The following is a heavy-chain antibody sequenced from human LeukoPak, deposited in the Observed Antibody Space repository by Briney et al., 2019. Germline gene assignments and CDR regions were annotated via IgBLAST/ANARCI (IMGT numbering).Heavy chain of an antibody. J-gene: IGHJ4*01. CDR2: IKQDGSEK. D-gene: IGHD6-19*01. CDR3: ARPDIGGAGMVFDY. V-gene: IGHV3-7*01. CDR1: GFTFSSYA. Sequence: GGSLRLSCAASGFTFSSYAMHWVRQAPGKGLEWVANIKQDGSEKYYVDSVKGRFTISRDNAKNSLYLQMNSLRAEDTAVYYCARPDIGGAGMVFDYWGQGTLVTVS.